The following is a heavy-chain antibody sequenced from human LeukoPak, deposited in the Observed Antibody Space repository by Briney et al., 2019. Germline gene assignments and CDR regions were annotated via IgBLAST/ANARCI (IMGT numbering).Heavy chain of an antibody. V-gene: IGHV4-59*12. J-gene: IGHJ6*01. Sequence: SETLSLTCTVSGNSINIYSWNWIRQSPEKGLEWIAYMYYSGTTNYNPSLENRAAISLDLSRHQFSLRLSSVTAADTAVYFCATTDKNRYYINVWGPGTTVIVSS. D-gene: IGHD2-21*01. CDR1: GNSINIYS. CDR3: ATTDKNRYYINV. CDR2: MYYSGTT.